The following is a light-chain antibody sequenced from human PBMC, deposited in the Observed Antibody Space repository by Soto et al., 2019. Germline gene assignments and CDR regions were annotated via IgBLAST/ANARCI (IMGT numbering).Light chain of an antibody. J-gene: IGKJ1*01. CDR2: GAS. V-gene: IGKV3-15*01. Sequence: EILMTQSPATLSVSPGERATLSCRASEIVAGHLAWYQQKPGQAPRLLIHGASIRATGIPVRFSGSGSGTEFTLTISSLQSEDFAVYYCQQYDGWPRTFGQGTKVEI. CDR3: QQYDGWPRT. CDR1: EIVAGH.